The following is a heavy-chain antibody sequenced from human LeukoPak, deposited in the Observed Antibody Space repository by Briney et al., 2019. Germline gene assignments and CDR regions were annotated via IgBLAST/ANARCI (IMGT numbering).Heavy chain of an antibody. CDR2: IRYDGSNK. V-gene: IGHV3-30*02. CDR1: GFTFSSYG. J-gene: IGHJ4*02. Sequence: PGGSLRLSCAASGFTFSSYGMHWVRQAPGKGLEWVAFIRYDGSNKYYADSVKGRFTISRDNSKNTLYLQMNSLRAGDTAVYYCAKVDLHRDGYTDHFDYWGQGTLVTVSS. CDR3: AKVDLHRDGYTDHFDY. D-gene: IGHD5-24*01.